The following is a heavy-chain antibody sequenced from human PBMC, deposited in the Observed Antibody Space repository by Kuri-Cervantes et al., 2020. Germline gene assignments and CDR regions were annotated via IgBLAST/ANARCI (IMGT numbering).Heavy chain of an antibody. J-gene: IGHJ4*02. CDR3: ARRVAGSSAAY. CDR1: GGSISSYY. V-gene: IGHV4-59*08. D-gene: IGHD6-19*01. Sequence: SETLSLTCTVSGGSISSYYWSWIRQPPGKGLEWIGYIYYSGSTNYNPSLKSRVTISVDTSKNQFSVRLSSVTAADTALYYCARRVAGSSAAYWGQGTLVTVSS. CDR2: IYYSGST.